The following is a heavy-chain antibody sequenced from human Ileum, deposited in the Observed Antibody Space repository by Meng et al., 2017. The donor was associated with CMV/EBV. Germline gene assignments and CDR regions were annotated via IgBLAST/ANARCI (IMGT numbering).Heavy chain of an antibody. J-gene: IGHJ5*02. V-gene: IGHV4-34*01. CDR1: SGSSSGYY. CDR2: ISQSGST. CDR3: ARTDTLTGYSS. Sequence: SETLSLTCAVYSGSSSGYYWSWIRQPPGRGLEWIGEISQSGSTKYNPSLASRVTISIDMSKKQVSLNLNSVTAADTAMYYCARTDTLTGYSSWGQGTLATVSS. D-gene: IGHD3-9*01.